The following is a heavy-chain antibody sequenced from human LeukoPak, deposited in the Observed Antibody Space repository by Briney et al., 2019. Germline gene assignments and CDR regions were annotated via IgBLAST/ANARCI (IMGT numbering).Heavy chain of an antibody. Sequence: PGGSLRLSCAASGFTFDDYAVHWVRQAPGKGLEWVSGISWNSGSIGYADSVKGRFTISRDNAKNSLYLQMNSLRAEDTALYYCAKAGAAGDYYYYYMDVWGKGTTVTVSS. V-gene: IGHV3-9*01. CDR2: ISWNSGSI. D-gene: IGHD6-13*01. CDR1: GFTFDDYA. J-gene: IGHJ6*03. CDR3: AKAGAAGDYYYYYMDV.